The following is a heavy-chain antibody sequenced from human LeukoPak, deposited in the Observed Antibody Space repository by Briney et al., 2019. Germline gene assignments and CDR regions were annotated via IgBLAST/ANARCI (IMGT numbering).Heavy chain of an antibody. Sequence: GSLRLSCAASGFTFSSYGMNWVRQAPGKGLEWVGSISHRGSTYYNPSLRSRITISLDRSKQKFSLKLTSVTAADTAVYFCARGAEYYAIWRGYAGYSDYWGQGISVTVSS. D-gene: IGHD3-3*01. CDR3: ARGAEYYAIWRGYAGYSDY. CDR2: ISHRGST. V-gene: IGHV4-38-2*01. J-gene: IGHJ4*02. CDR1: GFTFSSYG.